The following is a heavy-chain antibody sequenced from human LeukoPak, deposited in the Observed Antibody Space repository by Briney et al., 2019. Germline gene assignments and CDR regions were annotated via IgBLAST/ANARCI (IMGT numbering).Heavy chain of an antibody. V-gene: IGHV4-59*01. D-gene: IGHD2-2*01. CDR1: GGSISSYY. Sequence: SETLSLTCTVSGGSISSYYWSWIRQPPGKGLEWIGYIYYSGSTNYNPSLKSRVTISVDTSKNQFSLKLSSVTAADTAVYYCARRTDTYCSSTSCYPGALDIWGQGTMVTVSS. J-gene: IGHJ3*02. CDR2: IYYSGST. CDR3: ARRTDTYCSSTSCYPGALDI.